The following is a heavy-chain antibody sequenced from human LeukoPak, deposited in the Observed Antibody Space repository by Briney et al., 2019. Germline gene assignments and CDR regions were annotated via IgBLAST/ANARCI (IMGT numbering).Heavy chain of an antibody. Sequence: PGGSLRLSCAASGFIFSSYAMSWVRQAPGKGLEWVSTISGSGGSTYYADSVKGRFTISRDNSKNTVYLQMNSLRAEDTAVYYCAKDVGYCSSTTCYKPFDYWGQGTLVTVSS. D-gene: IGHD2-2*02. J-gene: IGHJ4*02. CDR2: ISGSGGST. CDR3: AKDVGYCSSTTCYKPFDY. CDR1: GFIFSSYA. V-gene: IGHV3-23*01.